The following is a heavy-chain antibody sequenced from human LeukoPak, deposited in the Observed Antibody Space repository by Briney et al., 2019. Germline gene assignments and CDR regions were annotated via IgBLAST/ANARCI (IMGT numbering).Heavy chain of an antibody. CDR1: GGSISSGDYY. V-gene: IGHV4-30-4*01. CDR2: IYYSGST. D-gene: IGHD3-22*01. J-gene: IGHJ4*02. CDR3: ARGGARITMIVVV. Sequence: SETLSLTCTVSGGSISSGDYYWSWIRQPPGKGLEWIGYIYYSGSTYYNPSLKSRVTISVDTSKNQFSLKLSSVTAADMAVYYCARGGARITMIVVVWGQGTLVTVSS.